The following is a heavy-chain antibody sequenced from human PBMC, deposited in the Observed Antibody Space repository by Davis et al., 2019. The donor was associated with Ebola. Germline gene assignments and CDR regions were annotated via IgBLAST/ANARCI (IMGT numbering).Heavy chain of an antibody. Sequence: MPGGSLRLSCTVSGGSITTYYWSWIRQPPGKGLEWIAYIHHSGSTDYHPSLKSRVTMSLDTSKNQFSLKLSSVTIADTAVYYCARDVRNTALYGLDVWGQGTTVTVSS. J-gene: IGHJ6*02. V-gene: IGHV4-59*01. CDR2: IHHSGST. CDR1: GGSITTYY. CDR3: ARDVRNTALYGLDV. D-gene: IGHD5-18*01.